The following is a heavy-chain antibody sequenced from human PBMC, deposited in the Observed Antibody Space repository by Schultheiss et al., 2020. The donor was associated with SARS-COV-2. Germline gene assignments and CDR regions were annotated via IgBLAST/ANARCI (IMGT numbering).Heavy chain of an antibody. V-gene: IGHV3-30*03. CDR2: ISYDGSNK. Sequence: GGSLRLSCAASGFTFSSYGMHWVRQAPGKGLEWVAVISYDGSNKYYADSVKGRFTISRDNSKNTLYLQMNSLRAEDTAVYYCARDGTYYYGSGTLDYWGQGTLVTVSS. J-gene: IGHJ4*02. CDR1: GFTFSSYG. D-gene: IGHD3-10*01. CDR3: ARDGTYYYGSGTLDY.